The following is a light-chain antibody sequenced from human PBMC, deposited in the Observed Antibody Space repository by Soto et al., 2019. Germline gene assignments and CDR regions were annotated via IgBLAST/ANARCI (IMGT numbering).Light chain of an antibody. CDR1: SSNIGSNA. Sequence: QSVLTQPPSASGTPGQRVTISCSGRSSNIGSNAVNWYQQLPGTAPKLLIYGNNKRPSGVPDRFSGTKSGTSASLAISGPQSEDEADYYCASWDDSLKVFGGGTKLTVL. CDR2: GNN. CDR3: ASWDDSLKV. J-gene: IGLJ2*01. V-gene: IGLV1-44*01.